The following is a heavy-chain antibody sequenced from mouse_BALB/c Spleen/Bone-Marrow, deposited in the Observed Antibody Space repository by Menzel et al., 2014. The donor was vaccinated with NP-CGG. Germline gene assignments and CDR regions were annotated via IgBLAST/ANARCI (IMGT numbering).Heavy chain of an antibody. J-gene: IGHJ3*01. CDR2: IDPANGNT. CDR3: ARRAARATGFAY. V-gene: IGHV14-3*02. D-gene: IGHD3-1*01. CDR1: GFNIKDTY. Sequence: EVQLQQSGAELVKPGASVKLSCTASGFNIKDTYMHWVKQRPEQGLEWIGRIDPANGNTKYDPKFQGKATITADTSSNTAYLQLSSLTSEDTAVYYCARRAARATGFAYWGQGTLATVSA.